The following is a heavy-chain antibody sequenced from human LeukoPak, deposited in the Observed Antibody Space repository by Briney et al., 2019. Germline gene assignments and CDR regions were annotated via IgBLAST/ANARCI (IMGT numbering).Heavy chain of an antibody. Sequence: PSETLSLTCAVYGGSFSGYYWSWIRQPPGKGLEWIGEINHSGSTNYNPSLKSRVTISVDTSKNQFSLKLSSVTAADTAVYYCARARVGALDYWGQGTLVTASS. J-gene: IGHJ4*02. CDR2: INHSGST. CDR3: ARARVGALDY. CDR1: GGSFSGYY. V-gene: IGHV4-34*01. D-gene: IGHD1-26*01.